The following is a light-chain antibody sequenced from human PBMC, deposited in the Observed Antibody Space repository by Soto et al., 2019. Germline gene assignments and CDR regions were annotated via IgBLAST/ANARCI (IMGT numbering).Light chain of an antibody. V-gene: IGKV1-39*01. CDR1: RTINNY. Sequence: DIQMTQSPSSLSASVADRVTITCRASRTINNYLNWYQQRPGKAPNLLIYAASSLQSGGPSRFSGSGSGTAFLLTISNLQREDFATYYCQQSYSTPWTFGQGTKVEIK. CDR2: AAS. J-gene: IGKJ1*01. CDR3: QQSYSTPWT.